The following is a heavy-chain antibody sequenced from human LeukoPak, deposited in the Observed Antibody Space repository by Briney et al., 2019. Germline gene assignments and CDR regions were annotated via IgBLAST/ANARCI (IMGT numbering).Heavy chain of an antibody. D-gene: IGHD2-15*01. CDR2: INPNSGGT. V-gene: IGHV1-2*02. CDR1: GYTLTGYY. J-gene: IGHJ4*02. CDR3: ARDHCSGGSCYGTFDY. Sequence: ASVKVSCKASGYTLTGYYMHWVRQAPGQGLEWMGWINPNSGGTNYAQKFQGRVTMTRDTSISTAYMELSRLRSDDTAVYYCARDHCSGGSCYGTFDYWGQGTLVTVSS.